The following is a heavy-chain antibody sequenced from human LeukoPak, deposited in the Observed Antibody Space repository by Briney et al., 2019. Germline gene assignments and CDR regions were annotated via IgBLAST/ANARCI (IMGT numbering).Heavy chain of an antibody. CDR1: GYTFTSYG. V-gene: IGHV1-18*01. D-gene: IGHD3-9*01. J-gene: IGHJ4*02. CDR2: ISAYNGNT. CDR3: ARDNYDILTGYYTGRDY. Sequence: ASVKVSCKASGYTFTSYGISWVRQAPGQGLEWMGWISAYNGNTNYAQKLQGRVTMTTDTSTSTACMELRSLRSDDTAVYYCARDNYDILTGYYTGRDYWGQGTLVTVSS.